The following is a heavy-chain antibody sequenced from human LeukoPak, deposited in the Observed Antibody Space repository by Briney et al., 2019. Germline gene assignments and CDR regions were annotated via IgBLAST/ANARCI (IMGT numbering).Heavy chain of an antibody. CDR2: IYYSGST. Sequence: PSQTLSLTCTVSGGSISSGDYYWRWIRQPPGKGLEWIGYIYYSGSTYYNPSLKSRVTISVDTSKNQFSLKLSSVTAADTAVYYCASSSSWYFGWFDPWGQGTLVTVSS. J-gene: IGHJ5*02. CDR3: ASSSSWYFGWFDP. V-gene: IGHV4-30-4*01. CDR1: GGSISSGDYY. D-gene: IGHD6-13*01.